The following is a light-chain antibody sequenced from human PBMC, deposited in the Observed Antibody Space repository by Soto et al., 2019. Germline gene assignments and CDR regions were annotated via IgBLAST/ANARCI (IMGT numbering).Light chain of an antibody. J-gene: IGKJ1*01. V-gene: IGKV3-15*01. CDR3: QQYNNWPWT. CDR1: QSIRTS. CDR2: GAS. Sequence: VVLTQSPATLSLSPGERATLSCRASQSIRTSLAWYQQKPGQAPRLLIYGASTRATGVPARFSGSGSGTEFTLTISSLQSEDFAVYYCQQYNNWPWTFGQGTKVDIK.